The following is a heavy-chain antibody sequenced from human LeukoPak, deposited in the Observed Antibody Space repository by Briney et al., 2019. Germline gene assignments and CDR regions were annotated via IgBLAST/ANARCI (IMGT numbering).Heavy chain of an antibody. V-gene: IGHV1-18*01. D-gene: IGHD6-19*01. CDR1: GYTFTSYG. Sequence: ASVKVSCKASGYTFTSYGISWVRQAPGQGLEWMGWISAYNGNTNCAQKLQGRVTMTTDTSTSTAYMELRSPRSDDTAVYYCARDREGANSSGWYPRFYWYFDLWGRGTLVTVSS. J-gene: IGHJ2*01. CDR2: ISAYNGNT. CDR3: ARDREGANSSGWYPRFYWYFDL.